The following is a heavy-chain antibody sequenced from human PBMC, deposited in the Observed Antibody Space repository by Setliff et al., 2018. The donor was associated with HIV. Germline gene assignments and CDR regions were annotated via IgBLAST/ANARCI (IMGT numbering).Heavy chain of an antibody. CDR1: GASISSHY. J-gene: IGHJ4*02. CDR3: AKGAGFYGDYTFDY. V-gene: IGHV4-59*11. Sequence: SETLSLTCTVSGASISSHYWSWIRQSPGRELEWIGYIYSTGSTNYNPSLQSRVSISMDASKNKFSLKVTSVTSADTAVYYCAKGAGFYGDYTFDYWGQGHLVTAPQ. D-gene: IGHD4-17*01. CDR2: IYSTGST.